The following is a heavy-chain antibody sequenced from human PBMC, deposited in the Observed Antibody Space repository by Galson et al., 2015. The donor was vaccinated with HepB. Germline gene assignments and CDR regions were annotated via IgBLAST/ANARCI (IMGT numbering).Heavy chain of an antibody. D-gene: IGHD6-19*01. CDR3: AHRIYSSDGEGFDY. CDR2: FYWNDDK. CDR1: GFSLNTGGVG. V-gene: IGHV2-5*01. J-gene: IGHJ4*02. Sequence: PALVKPTQTLTLTCTFSGFSLNTGGVGVGCIRQPPGKALEWLALFYWNDDKSYSPPLESRLTTPKDTSKHQVVLTMTNMDPVYTATYYCAHRIYSSDGEGFDYWGQGTLVNVSS.